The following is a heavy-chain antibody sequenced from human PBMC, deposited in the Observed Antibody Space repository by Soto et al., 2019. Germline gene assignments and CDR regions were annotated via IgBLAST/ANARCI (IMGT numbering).Heavy chain of an antibody. D-gene: IGHD1-26*01. Sequence: QVQLVESGGGVVQPGRSLRLSCEASGFTFSSYGMQWVRQAPGKGLEWVAVISYDGSNKYYADSVKGRFTISRDNSKNTLYLQMNSLRAEDTAVYYCAKDVVVGATTGLGDYYYYYGMDVWGRGTTVTVSS. CDR3: AKDVVVGATTGLGDYYYYYGMDV. J-gene: IGHJ6*02. CDR1: GFTFSSYG. V-gene: IGHV3-30*18. CDR2: ISYDGSNK.